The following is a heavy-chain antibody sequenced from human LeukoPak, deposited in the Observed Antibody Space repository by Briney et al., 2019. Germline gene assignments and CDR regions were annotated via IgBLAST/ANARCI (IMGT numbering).Heavy chain of an antibody. CDR1: AYSFTSYW. CDR2: IYPGVSDT. J-gene: IGHJ4*02. CDR3: ARLPRGGQGTYYFDY. Sequence: GESLKISCKGSAYSFTSYWIGWVRQMPGKGLECMGIIYPGVSDTRYSPSFQGQVTISADKSISTAYLQWSSLKASDTAMFYCARLPRGGQGTYYFDYWGQGTLVTVSS. D-gene: IGHD3-10*01. V-gene: IGHV5-51*01.